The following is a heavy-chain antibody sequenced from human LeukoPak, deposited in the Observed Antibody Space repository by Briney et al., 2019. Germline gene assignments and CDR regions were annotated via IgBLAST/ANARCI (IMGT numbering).Heavy chain of an antibody. J-gene: IGHJ4*02. CDR2: IYYGGST. V-gene: IGHV4-59*01. CDR1: GGSISSYY. D-gene: IGHD2-21*02. CDR3: ARGGAYCGGDCYEFFDY. Sequence: SETLSLTCTVSGGSISSYYWSWIRQPPGKGLEWIGYIYYGGSTNYNPSLKSRVTISVDTSKNQFSLKLSSVTAADTAVYYCARGGAYCGGDCYEFFDYWGQGTLVTVSS.